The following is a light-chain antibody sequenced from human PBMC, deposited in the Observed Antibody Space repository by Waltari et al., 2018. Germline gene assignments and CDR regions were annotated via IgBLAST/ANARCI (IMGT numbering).Light chain of an antibody. Sequence: QSALTQPPSASGSPGQSVTISCTGTSSDVGGYNYVSWYQHHPGKAPKLMIYEVTKRPSGVPHRCSGSKSGNTASLTVSGLQAEDEADYYCFSDGGSNNRWLFGGGTKLTVL. CDR3: FSDGGSNNRWL. J-gene: IGLJ3*02. V-gene: IGLV2-8*01. CDR2: EVT. CDR1: SSDVGGYNY.